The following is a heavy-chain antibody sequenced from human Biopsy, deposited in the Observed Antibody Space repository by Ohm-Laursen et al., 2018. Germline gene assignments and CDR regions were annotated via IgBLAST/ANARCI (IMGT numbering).Heavy chain of an antibody. Sequence: EASVKVSCKASGYTFTNYNVNWVRQATGQGLEWMGWMNPNSGNTGYAQKFQGRVTMTRNTSISTAYMELSSLTSVDTAVCYCARDFNYDGGGSFNFDYWGQGTLVTVSS. D-gene: IGHD3-22*01. CDR2: MNPNSGNT. CDR3: ARDFNYDGGGSFNFDY. J-gene: IGHJ4*02. CDR1: GYTFTNYN. V-gene: IGHV1-8*01.